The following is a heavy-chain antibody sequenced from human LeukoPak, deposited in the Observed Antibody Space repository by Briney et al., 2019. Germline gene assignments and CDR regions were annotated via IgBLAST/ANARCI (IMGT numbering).Heavy chain of an antibody. CDR3: ASKYYYDSSGYYCPLGY. CDR1: GGTFSSYA. D-gene: IGHD3-22*01. Sequence: ASVTVSCKASGGTFSSYATSWVRQAPGQGLEWMGGIIPIFGTANYAQKFQGRVTITTDESTSTAYMELSSLRSEDTAVHYCASKYYYDSSGYYCPLGYWGQGTQVTVSS. CDR2: IIPIFGTA. V-gene: IGHV1-69*05. J-gene: IGHJ4*02.